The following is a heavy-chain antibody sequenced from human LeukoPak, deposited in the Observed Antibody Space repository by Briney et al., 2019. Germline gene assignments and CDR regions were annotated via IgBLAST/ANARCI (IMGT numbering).Heavy chain of an antibody. D-gene: IGHD3-3*01. CDR3: AKLPGRFLEWLLNY. Sequence: GGSLRLSCAASGFTFSSYAMSWVRQAPGKGLEWVSAISGSGGSTYYADSVKGQFTISRDNSKNTLYLQMNSLRAEDTAVYYCAKLPGRFLEWLLNYWGQGTLVTVSS. V-gene: IGHV3-23*01. J-gene: IGHJ4*02. CDR1: GFTFSSYA. CDR2: ISGSGGST.